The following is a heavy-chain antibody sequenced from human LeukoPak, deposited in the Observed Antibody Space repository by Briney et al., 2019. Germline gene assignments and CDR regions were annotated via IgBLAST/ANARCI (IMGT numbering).Heavy chain of an antibody. Sequence: SETLSLTCTVSGGSISSGSYYWGWIRQPPGKGLEWIGSIYYSGSTYYNPSLKSRVTISVDTSKNQFSLKLSSVTAADTAVYYCAKHGWLQLFDYWGQGTLVTVSS. J-gene: IGHJ4*02. CDR1: GGSISSGSYY. CDR3: AKHGWLQLFDY. V-gene: IGHV4-39*01. CDR2: IYYSGST. D-gene: IGHD5-24*01.